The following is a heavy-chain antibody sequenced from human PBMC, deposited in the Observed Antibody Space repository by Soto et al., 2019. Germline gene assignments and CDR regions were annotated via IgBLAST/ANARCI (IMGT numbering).Heavy chain of an antibody. Sequence: PGGSLRLSCAASEFTVRVRSLHSCRQAPGKGLVWVSGIDKVGTDSTYADSVKGRFTSSRDNAKNTVYLQMNSLRVEDTAVYYCARGWFGPDVWGKGTTVTVSS. D-gene: IGHD3-10*01. V-gene: IGHV3-74*01. CDR2: IDKVGTDS. CDR3: ARGWFGPDV. J-gene: IGHJ6*04. CDR1: EFTVRVRS.